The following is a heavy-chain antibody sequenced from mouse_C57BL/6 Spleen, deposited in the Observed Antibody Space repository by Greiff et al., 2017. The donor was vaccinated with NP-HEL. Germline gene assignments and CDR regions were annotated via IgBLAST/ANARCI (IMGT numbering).Heavy chain of an antibody. CDR3: ARGGLGSSYVYWYFDV. CDR2: INPSNGGT. J-gene: IGHJ1*03. V-gene: IGHV1-53*01. CDR1: GYTFTSYW. D-gene: IGHD1-1*01. Sequence: QVQLKQPGTELVKPGASVKLSCKASGYTFTSYWMHWVKQRPGQGLEWIGNINPSNGGTNYNEKFKSKATLTVDKSSSTAYMQLSSLTSEDSAVYYCARGGLGSSYVYWYFDVWGTGTTVTVSS.